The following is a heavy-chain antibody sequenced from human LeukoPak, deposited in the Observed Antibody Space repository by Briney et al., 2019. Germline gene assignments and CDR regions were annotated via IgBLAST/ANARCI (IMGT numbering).Heavy chain of an antibody. CDR2: ISGSGGIT. D-gene: IGHD3-10*01. J-gene: IGHJ4*02. V-gene: IGHV3-23*01. Sequence: GGSLRLSCAASGFTFSSYAMSWVRQAPGKGLEWVSGISGSGGITYYADSVKGRFTISRDNSKNTLYLQMNSLRAEDTAVYYCAKDQLYYGSGSYGAIDYWGQGTLVTVSP. CDR1: GFTFSSYA. CDR3: AKDQLYYGSGSYGAIDY.